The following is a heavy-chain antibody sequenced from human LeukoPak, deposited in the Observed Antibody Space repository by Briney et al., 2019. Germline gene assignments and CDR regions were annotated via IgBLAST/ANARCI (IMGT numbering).Heavy chain of an antibody. CDR3: ARERALGGYDI. J-gene: IGHJ3*02. D-gene: IGHD1-26*01. V-gene: IGHV1-18*01. Sequence: GASVKVSCKASGGTFSSCAISWVRQAPGQGLEWMGWISAYNGNTNYAQKLQGRVTMTTDTSTSTAYMELRSLRSDDTAVYYCARERALGGYDIWGQGTMVTVSS. CDR1: GGTFSSCA. CDR2: ISAYNGNT.